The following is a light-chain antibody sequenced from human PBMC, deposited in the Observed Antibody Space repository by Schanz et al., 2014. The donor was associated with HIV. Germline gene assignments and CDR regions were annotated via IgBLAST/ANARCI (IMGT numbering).Light chain of an antibody. CDR2: GAS. Sequence: PGERVTLSCRTTQIISTSLAWYQQRPGQPPRLLVYGASSRAAGIPDRFSGSGSGTDFTLTINRLEPEDFAVYYCQPSGVSPPWTFGQGPKVEIK. V-gene: IGKV3-20*01. CDR3: QPSGVSPPWT. J-gene: IGKJ1*01. CDR1: QIISTS.